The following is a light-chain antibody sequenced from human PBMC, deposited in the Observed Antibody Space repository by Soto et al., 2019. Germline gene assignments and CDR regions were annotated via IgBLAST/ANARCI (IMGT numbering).Light chain of an antibody. CDR3: QQSYSTPWT. V-gene: IGKV3-15*01. J-gene: IGKJ1*01. Sequence: IVMTQSPATLSVSPGERATLSCRASQSVSSNLAWYQQKPGQAPRLLIFGASTRATGIPARFSGSGSGTEFTLTISSLQPEDFATYYCQQSYSTPWTFGQGTKVDIK. CDR1: QSVSSN. CDR2: GAS.